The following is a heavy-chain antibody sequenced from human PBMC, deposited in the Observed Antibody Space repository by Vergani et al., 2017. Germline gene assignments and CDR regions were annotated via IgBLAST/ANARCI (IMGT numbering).Heavy chain of an antibody. CDR1: GFTFSSYA. Sequence: EVQLVESGGGLVQPGGSLRLSCAASGFTFSSYAMTWVRLAPGKGLQWVSAISGSGGNTFYKDTVKGRFTISRDNSKDTLYLQMNSLRVEDTAIYYCAKARDPNCKGGNCYSYYYGLDLWGQGTTVTVSS. D-gene: IGHD2-21*01. CDR2: ISGSGGNT. V-gene: IGHV3-23*04. J-gene: IGHJ6*02. CDR3: AKARDPNCKGGNCYSYYYGLDL.